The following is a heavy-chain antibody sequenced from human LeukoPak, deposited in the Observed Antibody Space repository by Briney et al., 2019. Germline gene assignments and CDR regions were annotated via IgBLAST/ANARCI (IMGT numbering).Heavy chain of an antibody. Sequence: PSETLSLTCTVSGGSISSSSYYWGWIRQPPGKGLEWIGSIYYSGSTYYNPCLKSRVTISVDTSKNQFSLKLSSVTAADTAVYYCARHTRGWYGDLFYFDYWGQGTLVTVSS. CDR3: ARHTRGWYGDLFYFDY. CDR2: IYYSGST. V-gene: IGHV4-39*01. D-gene: IGHD6-19*01. CDR1: GGSISSSSYY. J-gene: IGHJ4*02.